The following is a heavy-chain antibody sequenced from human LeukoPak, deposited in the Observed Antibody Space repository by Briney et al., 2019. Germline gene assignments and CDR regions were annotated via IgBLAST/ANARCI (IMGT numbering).Heavy chain of an antibody. CDR3: ARESYSNYGGEIDY. CDR1: GGSISSDY. D-gene: IGHD4-11*01. J-gene: IGHJ4*02. Sequence: PSETLSLTCTVSGGSISSDYWSWIRQPPGKGLEWIGYIYYSGSTNYNPSLKSRVTISVDTSKNQFSLKLSSVTAADTAVYYCARESYSNYGGEIDYWGQGTLVTVSS. CDR2: IYYSGST. V-gene: IGHV4-59*01.